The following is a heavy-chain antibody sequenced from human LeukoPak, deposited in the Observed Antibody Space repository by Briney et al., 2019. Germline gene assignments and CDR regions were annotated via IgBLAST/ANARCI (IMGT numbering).Heavy chain of an antibody. J-gene: IGHJ6*04. Sequence: ASVKVSCKVSGYTLTELSMHWVRQAPGKGLEWMGGFDPEDGETIYAQKFQGRVTMTEDTSTDTAYMELSSLRSEDTAVYYRATGGGMWNYYYGMDVWGKGTTVTVSS. CDR2: FDPEDGET. V-gene: IGHV1-24*01. CDR3: ATGGGMWNYYYGMDV. D-gene: IGHD2-15*01. CDR1: GYTLTELS.